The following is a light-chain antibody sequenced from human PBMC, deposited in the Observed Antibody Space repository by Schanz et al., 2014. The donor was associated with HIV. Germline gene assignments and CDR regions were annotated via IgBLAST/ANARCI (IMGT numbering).Light chain of an antibody. Sequence: QSALTQPASVSGSPGQSITISCTGTSSDVGSYNLLSWYQQYPGKAPKLMIYEISKWPSGVSNRFSGSKSGNTASLTISGLQAEDEADYYCCSYAGTSTVVVFGGGTKLTVL. V-gene: IGLV2-23*02. CDR2: EIS. CDR3: CSYAGTSTVVV. CDR1: SSDVGSYNL. J-gene: IGLJ2*01.